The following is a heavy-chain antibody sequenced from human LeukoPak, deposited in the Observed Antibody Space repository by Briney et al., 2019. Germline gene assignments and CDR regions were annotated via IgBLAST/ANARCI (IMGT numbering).Heavy chain of an antibody. CDR1: GFTVSSNY. D-gene: IGHD3-22*01. CDR3: ARRAGDYSHPYDY. CDR2: IYSGGNT. J-gene: IGHJ4*02. Sequence: GGSLRLSCAASGFTVSSNYMSWVRQAPGKGLEWVSFIYSGGNTHNSDSVKGRFTISRDNSKNTLYLQMNTLRAEDTAVYYCARRAGDYSHPYDYWGQGTLVTVSS. V-gene: IGHV3-53*01.